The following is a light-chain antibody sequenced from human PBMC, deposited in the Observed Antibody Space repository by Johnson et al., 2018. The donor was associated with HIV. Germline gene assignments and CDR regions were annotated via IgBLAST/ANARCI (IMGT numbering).Light chain of an antibody. CDR1: SSNIGNNY. Sequence: QSVLTQPTSMSAAPGQKVTISCSGSSSNIGNNYVSWYQQLPGTAPKLLIYDNDKRPSGIPDRFSASKSDTSATLGITGLQTGDEADYYCGTWDSSLSAGVFGTGTKVTVL. CDR3: GTWDSSLSAGV. CDR2: DND. J-gene: IGLJ1*01. V-gene: IGLV1-51*01.